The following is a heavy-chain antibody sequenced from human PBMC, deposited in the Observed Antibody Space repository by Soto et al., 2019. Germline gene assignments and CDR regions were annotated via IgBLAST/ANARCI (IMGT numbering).Heavy chain of an antibody. Sequence: GASVKVSCKASGYTFTKYDISWVRQAPGQGLEWLGLISPNSGRPSYAQKCEGRVTMTTDTSTTTAYLELRSLRSDDTAVYYCVRQYYDFWTDYPDFDYWGQGTLVTVSS. V-gene: IGHV1-18*04. CDR1: GYTFTKYD. J-gene: IGHJ4*02. D-gene: IGHD3-3*01. CDR2: ISPNSGRP. CDR3: VRQYYDFWTDYPDFDY.